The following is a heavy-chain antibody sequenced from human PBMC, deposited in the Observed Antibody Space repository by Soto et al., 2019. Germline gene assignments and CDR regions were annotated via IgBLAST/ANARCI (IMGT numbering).Heavy chain of an antibody. CDR1: GGSFSGYY. CDR3: ARGLLYDY. D-gene: IGHD2-15*01. CDR2: INHSGST. Sequence: SETLSLTCAVYGGSFSGYYWSWIRQPPGKGLEWIGEINHSGSTNYNPSLKSRVTISVDTSKNQFSLKLSSVTAADTAVYYCARGLLYDYWGQGTLVTVS. V-gene: IGHV4-34*01. J-gene: IGHJ4*02.